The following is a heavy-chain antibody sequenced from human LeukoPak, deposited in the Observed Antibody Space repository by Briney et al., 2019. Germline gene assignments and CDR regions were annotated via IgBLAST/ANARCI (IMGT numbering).Heavy chain of an antibody. V-gene: IGHV3-30*18. CDR2: ISYDGSNK. D-gene: IGHD4-11*01. CDR3: AKQYLQYYFDY. CDR1: GSTFSSYG. J-gene: IGHJ4*02. Sequence: GGSLRLSCAASGSTFSSYGMHWVRQAPGKGLEWVAVISYDGSNKYYADSVKGRFTISRDNSKNTLYLQMNSPRAEDTAVYYCAKQYLQYYFDYWGQGTLVTVSS.